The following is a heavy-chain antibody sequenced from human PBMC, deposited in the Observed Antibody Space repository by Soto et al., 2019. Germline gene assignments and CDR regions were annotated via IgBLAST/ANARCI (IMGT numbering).Heavy chain of an antibody. V-gene: IGHV4-59*01. D-gene: IGHD1-1*01. CDR2: VHYSGNT. Sequence: KTXETLSLTCTVADGSMSSFFWTWIRQSPGKGLHWLGYVHYSGNTNYNPSLKSRVTMSVDTSKNQFSLRLTSVTAADTAVYYCARMNQLAPKRNAFDIWGQGTMVTVSS. CDR3: ARMNQLAPKRNAFDI. J-gene: IGHJ3*02. CDR1: DGSMSSFF.